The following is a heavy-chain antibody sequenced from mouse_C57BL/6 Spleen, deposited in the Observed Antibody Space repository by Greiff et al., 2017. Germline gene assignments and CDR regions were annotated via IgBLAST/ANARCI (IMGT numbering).Heavy chain of an antibody. CDR1: GYTFTSYW. V-gene: IGHV1-69*01. D-gene: IGHD1-1*01. J-gene: IGHJ2*01. CDR2: IVPSDSYT. CDR3: ARSDTTVVGYFDY. Sequence: VQLQQPGAELVMPGASVKLSCKASGYTFTSYWMHWVKQRPGQGLEWIGEIVPSDSYTNYNQKFKGKSTLTVDKSSSTAYMQLSSLTSEDSAVYYCARSDTTVVGYFDYWGQGTTLTVSS.